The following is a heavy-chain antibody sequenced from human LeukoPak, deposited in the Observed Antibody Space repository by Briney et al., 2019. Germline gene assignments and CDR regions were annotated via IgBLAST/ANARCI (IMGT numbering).Heavy chain of an antibody. CDR3: ARLGNYYDSSGYYLEAFDI. CDR1: GGSISSVNYY. Sequence: PSETLFLTCTLSGGSISSVNYYWSWIRQPPGKGLEWIGYIYYSGSTYYNPSLKSRVTISVDTSKNQFSLKLSSVTAADTAVYYCARLGNYYDSSGYYLEAFDIWGQGTMVTVSS. CDR2: IYYSGST. J-gene: IGHJ3*02. V-gene: IGHV4-30-4*01. D-gene: IGHD3-22*01.